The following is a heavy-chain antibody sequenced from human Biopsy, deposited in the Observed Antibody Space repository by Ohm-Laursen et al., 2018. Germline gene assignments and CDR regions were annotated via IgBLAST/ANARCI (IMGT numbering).Heavy chain of an antibody. CDR3: ARGYDTSGYYYVS. Sequence: SDTLSLTCTVSGGPISNNNYYWGWIRQPPGKGLEWIGSIFYRGSTHYKPSLKSRVNISVDTSKNQFSLKLNSVTAADTAVYYCARGYDTSGYYYVSWGQGTLVTVSS. CDR2: IFYRGST. CDR1: GGPISNNNYY. D-gene: IGHD3-22*01. J-gene: IGHJ5*02. V-gene: IGHV4-39*01.